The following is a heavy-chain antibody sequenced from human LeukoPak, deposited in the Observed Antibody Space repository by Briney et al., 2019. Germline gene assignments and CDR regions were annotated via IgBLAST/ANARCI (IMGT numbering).Heavy chain of an antibody. CDR3: ARQNYYYYYMDV. CDR1: GFPFSSYG. Sequence: GSLQLSCAASGFPFSSYGMHWVRQAPGKGLEWVAFIRYDGSNKYYADSVKGRFTISRDNAKNSLYLQMNSLRAEDTAVYYCARQNYYYYYMDVWGKGTTVTISS. J-gene: IGHJ6*03. V-gene: IGHV3-30*02. CDR2: IRYDGSNK.